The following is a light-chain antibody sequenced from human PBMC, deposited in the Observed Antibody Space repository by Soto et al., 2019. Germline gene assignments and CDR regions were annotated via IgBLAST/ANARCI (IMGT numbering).Light chain of an antibody. CDR3: QQRSSWPPALS. CDR1: QSFRSF. V-gene: IGKV3-11*01. Sequence: EIVLTQSPATLSLSPGERATLSCRAGQSFRSFLSWYQQKPGQAPRLLIYDASNRATGVPGRFSGSGSGTDFTLTISSLEPEDLAVYYCQQRSSWPPALSFGGGTKVDI. J-gene: IGKJ4*01. CDR2: DAS.